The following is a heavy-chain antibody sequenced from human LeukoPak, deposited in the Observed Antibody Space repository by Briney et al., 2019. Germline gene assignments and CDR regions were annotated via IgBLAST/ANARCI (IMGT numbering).Heavy chain of an antibody. J-gene: IGHJ4*02. CDR3: ARLGPGMNFFYFDY. CDR1: GFYFSSYN. V-gene: IGHV3-21*01. CDR2: ITTTSSYT. D-gene: IGHD3-10*01. Sequence: GGSLRLSCEASGFYFSSYNMDWVRQTPGKGLEWISSITTTSSYTFYADSVKGRFTISRDNAKNSLYLHINSLRSEDTAVYYCARLGPGMNFFYFDYWGQGTLVTVSS.